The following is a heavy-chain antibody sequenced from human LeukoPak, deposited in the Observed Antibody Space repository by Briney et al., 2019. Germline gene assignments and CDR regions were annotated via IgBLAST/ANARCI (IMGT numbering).Heavy chain of an antibody. CDR1: GFTFSSYA. Sequence: GGSLRLSCAASGFTFSSYAMSWVRQAPGKGLEWVSAISGSGGSTYYADSVKGRFTNSRDNSKNTLYLQMNSLRAEDTAVYYCAKDPSIAAAGTGLFDYWGQGTLVTVSS. CDR3: AKDPSIAAAGTGLFDY. CDR2: ISGSGGST. D-gene: IGHD6-13*01. J-gene: IGHJ4*02. V-gene: IGHV3-23*01.